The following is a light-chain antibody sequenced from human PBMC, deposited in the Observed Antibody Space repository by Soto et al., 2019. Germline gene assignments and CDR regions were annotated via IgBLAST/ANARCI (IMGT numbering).Light chain of an antibody. CDR2: GAS. CDR3: PQANSFPIT. CDR1: QSVSSN. V-gene: IGKV3-15*01. J-gene: IGKJ5*01. Sequence: EKVVSNSAATVSVPPGERATLSCRASQSVSSNLAWYQRKPGQAPRLLIYGASTRATGIPARFSGSGSGTEFSLTISSLQSEDFATYYCPQANSFPITSSQGTRPEI.